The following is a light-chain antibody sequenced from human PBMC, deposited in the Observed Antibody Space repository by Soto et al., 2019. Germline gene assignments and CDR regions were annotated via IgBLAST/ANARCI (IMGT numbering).Light chain of an antibody. CDR2: AAS. Sequence: DIQMTQSPSSLSASLGDIVTITCLTSQTISNYLNWYQQKSGRAPELLVYAASNLQSGVPSRFTGSGSGTHFTLTISGLEPADFATYFCQQSYNTPITFGQGTRLEIK. V-gene: IGKV1-39*01. CDR3: QQSYNTPIT. J-gene: IGKJ5*01. CDR1: QTISNY.